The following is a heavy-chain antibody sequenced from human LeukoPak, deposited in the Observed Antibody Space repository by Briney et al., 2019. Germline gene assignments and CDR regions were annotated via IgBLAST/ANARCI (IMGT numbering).Heavy chain of an antibody. CDR3: ARELYSSGWHGIDY. D-gene: IGHD6-19*01. V-gene: IGHV3-48*03. J-gene: IGHJ4*02. CDR2: ISSSGSTI. Sequence: PGGSLRLSCAASGFTFSSYEMNWVRQAPGKGLERASYISSSGSTIYYADSVKGRFTISRDNSKNTLYLQMNSLRAEDTVVYYCARELYSSGWHGIDYWGQGTLVTVSS. CDR1: GFTFSSYE.